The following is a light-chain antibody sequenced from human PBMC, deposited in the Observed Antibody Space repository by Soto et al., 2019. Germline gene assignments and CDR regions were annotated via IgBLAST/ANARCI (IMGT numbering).Light chain of an antibody. CDR3: CSYAGSSTLEV. J-gene: IGLJ1*01. V-gene: IGLV2-23*03. Sequence: QSALTQPASVSGSPGQSITISCTGTSSDVGSYNLVSWYQQHPGKAPKLMIYEGSKRPSGVSNRFSGSKSGNTASLTISGLQAEDEADYYCCSYAGSSTLEVFGTGTKLTAL. CDR1: SSDVGSYNL. CDR2: EGS.